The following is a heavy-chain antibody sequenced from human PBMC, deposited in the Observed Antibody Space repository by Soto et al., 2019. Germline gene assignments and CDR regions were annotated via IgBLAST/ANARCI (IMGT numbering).Heavy chain of an antibody. D-gene: IGHD3-22*01. Sequence: SGTLALTCSFSDGSINSHFWSCVRQPPGDRLEWIGRIYTSGSTNYNPSLKSRVTMSVDTSKNQFSLKLSSVTAADTAVYYCARDESPDSSGAYYYYGMDVWGQGTTVTVSS. V-gene: IGHV4-4*07. CDR3: ARDESPDSSGAYYYYGMDV. CDR1: DGSINSHF. CDR2: IYTSGST. J-gene: IGHJ6*02.